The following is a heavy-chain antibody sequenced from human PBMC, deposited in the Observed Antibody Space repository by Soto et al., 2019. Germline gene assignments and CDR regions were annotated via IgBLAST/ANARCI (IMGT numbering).Heavy chain of an antibody. Sequence: SETLSLTCTVSGGSISSYYWSWIRQPPGKGLEWIGHVYDSGTANYNPSLKSRVTISVDTSKNQFSLNLSSVTVADTAMYYYYESGWNWSQGNLVTVSS. CDR1: GGSISSYY. CDR3: YESGWN. V-gene: IGHV4-59*01. CDR2: VYDSGTA. J-gene: IGHJ4*02. D-gene: IGHD3-22*01.